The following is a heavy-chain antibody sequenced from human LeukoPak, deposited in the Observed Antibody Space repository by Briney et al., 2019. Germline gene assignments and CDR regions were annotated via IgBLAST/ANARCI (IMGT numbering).Heavy chain of an antibody. CDR3: AKDQFKDGYNSY. Sequence: GGSLRLSCAASGFTFSSYGMSWVRQAPGKGLEWVSAISGSGGSTYYADSVKGRFTISRDNSKNTLYLQMSSLRAEDTAVYYCAKDQFKDGYNSYWGQGTLVTVSS. CDR1: GFTFSSYG. CDR2: ISGSGGST. J-gene: IGHJ4*02. V-gene: IGHV3-23*01. D-gene: IGHD5-24*01.